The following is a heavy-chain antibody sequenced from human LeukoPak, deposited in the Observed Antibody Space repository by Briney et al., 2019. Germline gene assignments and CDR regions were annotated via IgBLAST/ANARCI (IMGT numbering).Heavy chain of an antibody. CDR3: ATSTYCSGGSCYSRTFQY. CDR1: RFTFSSYW. V-gene: IGHV3-74*01. CDR2: INSDGSST. J-gene: IGHJ4*02. D-gene: IGHD2-15*01. Sequence: GGSLRLSCAASRFTFSSYWMHWVRQAPGKGLVWVSRINSDGSSTSHADSVKGRFTISRDNAKNTLYLQMNSLRAEDTAVYYCATSTYCSGGSCYSRTFQYWGQGTLVTVSS.